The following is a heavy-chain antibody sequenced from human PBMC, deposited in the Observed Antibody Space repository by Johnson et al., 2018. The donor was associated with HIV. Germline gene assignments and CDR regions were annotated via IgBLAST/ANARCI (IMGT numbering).Heavy chain of an antibody. CDR1: GFTFSSNY. V-gene: IGHV3-66*02. D-gene: IGHD6-19*01. Sequence: VQLVEPGGGVVQPGRSLRISCAASGFTFSSNYMSWVRQAPGKGLEWVSVIYSGGSTYYADSVKGRFTISRDNSKNTLYLQMNSLRAEDTAVYYCARDHGWAFCPDAFDLWGQGTMVTVSS. CDR3: ARDHGWAFCPDAFDL. J-gene: IGHJ3*01. CDR2: IYSGGST.